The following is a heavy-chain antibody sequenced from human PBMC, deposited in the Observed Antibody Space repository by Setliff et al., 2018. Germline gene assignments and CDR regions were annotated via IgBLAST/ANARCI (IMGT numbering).Heavy chain of an antibody. CDR1: GFTFSSYA. J-gene: IGHJ4*02. D-gene: IGHD1-1*01. V-gene: IGHV3-30-3*01. CDR2: ISYDGSNK. CDR3: AKDGPNWYVFDY. Sequence: PGGSLRLSCAASGFTFSSYAMHWVRQAPGKGLEWVAVISYDGSNKYYADSVKGRFTISRDNSKNTLYLQMNSLRAEDTAVYYCAKDGPNWYVFDYWGQGTLVTVSS.